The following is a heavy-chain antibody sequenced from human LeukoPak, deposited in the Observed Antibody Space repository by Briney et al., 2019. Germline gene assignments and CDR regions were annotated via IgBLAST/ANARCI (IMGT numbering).Heavy chain of an antibody. V-gene: IGHV3-33*01. CDR1: GFTFSSYG. CDR2: IWYDGSNK. CDR3: ARDKHDSSGYYTPTFFDH. D-gene: IGHD3-22*01. Sequence: PGGSLRLSCAASGFTFSSYGMHWGRQAPGKGLEWVAVIWYDGSNKYYADSVKGRFTISRDNSKNTLYLQMNSLRAEDTAVYYCARDKHDSSGYYTPTFFDHWGQGTLVTVSS. J-gene: IGHJ4*02.